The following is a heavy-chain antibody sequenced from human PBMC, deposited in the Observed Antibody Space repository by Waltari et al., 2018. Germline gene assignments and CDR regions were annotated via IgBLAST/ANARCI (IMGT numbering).Heavy chain of an antibody. CDR1: GFTFSSYG. J-gene: IGHJ6*02. CDR3: ARSIFPSQLLYYYYYGMDV. CDR2: IWYDGSNK. Sequence: CAASGFTFSSYGMHWVRPAPGTGREWVAVIWYDGSNKYYADSVKGRFTISRDNSKNTLYLQMNSLRAEDTAVYYCARSIFPSQLLYYYYYGMDVWGQGTTVTVSS. V-gene: IGHV3-33*01. D-gene: IGHD2-2*01.